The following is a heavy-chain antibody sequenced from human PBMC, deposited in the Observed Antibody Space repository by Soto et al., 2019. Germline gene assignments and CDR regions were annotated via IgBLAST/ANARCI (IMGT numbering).Heavy chain of an antibody. J-gene: IGHJ4*02. D-gene: IGHD2-15*01. Sequence: GASVKVSCKASGYIFTRYYMHWVRQAPGQGLEWMGIINPSGGSTSYTQKFQGRVTMTRDTSTSTVYMDLSSLRSEDTAVYYCARDLLGFGSPYYFDYWGQGTLVTVPQ. V-gene: IGHV1-46*01. CDR3: ARDLLGFGSPYYFDY. CDR2: INPSGGST. CDR1: GYIFTRYY.